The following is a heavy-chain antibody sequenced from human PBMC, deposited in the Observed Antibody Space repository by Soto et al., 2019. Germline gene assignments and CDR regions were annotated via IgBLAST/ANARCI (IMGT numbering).Heavy chain of an antibody. CDR2: ISSSSSYI. D-gene: IGHD2-2*01. V-gene: IGHV3-21*01. CDR3: ARDIVVVPAASFYYYYYMDV. J-gene: IGHJ6*03. Sequence: PGGSLRLSCAASGFTFSSYSMNWVRQAPGKGLEWVSSISSSSSYIYYADSVKGRFTISRDNAKNSLYLQMNSLRAEDTAVYYCARDIVVVPAASFYYYYYMDVWGKGTTVTVSS. CDR1: GFTFSSYS.